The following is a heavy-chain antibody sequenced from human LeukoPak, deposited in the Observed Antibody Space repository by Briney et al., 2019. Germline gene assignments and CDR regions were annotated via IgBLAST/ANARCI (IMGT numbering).Heavy chain of an antibody. CDR3: ARGGTTFGVVTNNWFDP. Sequence: ASVKVSCKASGYTFTSYGISWVRQAPGQGLEWMGWVSAYNGNTNYAQKLQGRVTMTTDTSTSTAFMELRSLRSDDTAVYYCARGGTTFGVVTNNWFDPWGQGTLVTVSS. V-gene: IGHV1-18*01. CDR1: GYTFTSYG. J-gene: IGHJ5*02. CDR2: VSAYNGNT. D-gene: IGHD3-3*01.